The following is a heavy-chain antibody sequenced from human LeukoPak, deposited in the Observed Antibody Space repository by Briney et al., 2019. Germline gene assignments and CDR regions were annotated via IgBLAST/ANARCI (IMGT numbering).Heavy chain of an antibody. Sequence: GGSLRLPCAASGFTFSSYNMNWVRQAPGKGLEWVSSISSSSSYIYYADSLKGRFTISRDNAENSLFLQMNSLRAEDPAVYYCSRNLNSWFDPWRQGTLVTVSS. D-gene: IGHD3-9*01. J-gene: IGHJ5*02. CDR1: GFTFSSYN. V-gene: IGHV3-21*01. CDR3: SRNLNSWFDP. CDR2: ISSSSSYI.